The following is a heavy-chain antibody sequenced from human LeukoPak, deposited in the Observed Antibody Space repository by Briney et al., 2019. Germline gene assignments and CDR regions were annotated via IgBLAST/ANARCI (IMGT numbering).Heavy chain of an antibody. CDR1: GSCIRRNNYY. CDR3: VCGSGYCFDY. J-gene: IGHJ4*02. Sequence: SATLSITGSFCGSCIRRNNYYCGWIRQPPGKGLEWIGTIYSSVSTYYNPSLKSRVTISVDTSKHQFSLKLTSVTAADTAVFYCVCGSGYCFDYWGQGTLVTVSS. V-gene: IGHV4-39*01. CDR2: IYSSVST. D-gene: IGHD1-14*01.